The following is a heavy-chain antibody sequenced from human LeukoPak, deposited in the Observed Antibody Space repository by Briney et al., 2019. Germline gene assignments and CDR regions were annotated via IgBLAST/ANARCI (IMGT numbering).Heavy chain of an antibody. Sequence: GGSLRLSCAASGFTFSSYAMHWVRQAPGKGLEYVSAISSNGGSTYYANSVKGRFTISRDNSKNTLYLQMGSLRAEDMAVYYCAPLTVTTSQRSFWGQGTLVTVSS. V-gene: IGHV3-64*01. CDR3: APLTVTTSQRSF. CDR2: ISSNGGST. J-gene: IGHJ4*02. D-gene: IGHD4-17*01. CDR1: GFTFSSYA.